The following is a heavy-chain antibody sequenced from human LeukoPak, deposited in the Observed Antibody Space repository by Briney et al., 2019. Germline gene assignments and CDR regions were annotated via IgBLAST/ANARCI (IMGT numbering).Heavy chain of an antibody. CDR1: GYTFTGYY. Sequence: GASVKVSCKASGYTFTGYYMHRVRQAPGQGLEWMGWINPNSGGTNYAQKFQGRVTMTRDTSISTAYMELSRLRSDDTAVYYCARAKFVVVVAATLAYWGQGTLVTVSS. D-gene: IGHD2-15*01. CDR3: ARAKFVVVVAATLAY. V-gene: IGHV1-2*02. CDR2: INPNSGGT. J-gene: IGHJ4*02.